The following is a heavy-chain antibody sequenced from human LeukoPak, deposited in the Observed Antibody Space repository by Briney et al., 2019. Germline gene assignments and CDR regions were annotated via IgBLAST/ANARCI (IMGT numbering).Heavy chain of an antibody. V-gene: IGHV3-21*01. CDR3: ARMTANWFDP. CDR2: ISSSSSCI. Sequence: PGGSLRLSCAASGFTVSSNYMSWVRQAPGKGLEWVSSISSSSSCIYYADSVKGRFTISRDNAKNSLYLQMNSLRAEDTAVYYCARMTANWFDPWGQGTLVTVSS. D-gene: IGHD2-21*02. CDR1: GFTVSSNY. J-gene: IGHJ5*02.